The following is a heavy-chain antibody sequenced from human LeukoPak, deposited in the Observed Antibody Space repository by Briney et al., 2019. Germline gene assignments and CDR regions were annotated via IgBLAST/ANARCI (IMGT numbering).Heavy chain of an antibody. D-gene: IGHD2-15*01. CDR1: GGSFSGYY. CDR3: ARVRMTHYYYYGVDV. J-gene: IGHJ6*02. CDR2: INHSGST. Sequence: SETLSLTCAVYGGSFSGYYWSWIRQPPGKGLEWIGEINHSGSTNYNPSLKSRVTISVDTSKNQFSLKLSSVTAADTAVYYCARVRMTHYYYYGVDVWGQGTTVTVSS. V-gene: IGHV4-34*01.